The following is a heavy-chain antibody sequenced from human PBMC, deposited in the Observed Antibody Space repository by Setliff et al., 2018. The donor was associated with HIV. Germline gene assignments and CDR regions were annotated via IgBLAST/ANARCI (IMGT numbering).Heavy chain of an antibody. CDR2: IYTSGST. V-gene: IGHV4-61*02. Sequence: SETLSLTCTVSGGSISSGSYYWRWIRQPAGKGLEWIGRIYTSGSTNYNPSLKSRVTISVDTSKNQFSLKLSSVTAADTAVYYCARDGMVRGSKAFGYWGQGTLVTVSS. D-gene: IGHD3-10*01. CDR1: GGSISSGSYY. J-gene: IGHJ4*02. CDR3: ARDGMVRGSKAFGY.